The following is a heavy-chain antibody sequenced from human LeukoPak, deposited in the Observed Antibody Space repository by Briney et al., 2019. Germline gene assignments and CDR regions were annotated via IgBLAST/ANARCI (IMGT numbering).Heavy chain of an antibody. CDR2: ISFSGST. D-gene: IGHD6-19*01. V-gene: IGHV4-59*01. CDR1: GGSISSYY. CDR3: AREKSSGWYGGDFDY. Sequence: SETLSLTCTVSGGSISSYYWSWIRQPPGKGLEWIEYISFSGSTNYNPSLKSRVTISVDTSKSQFSLNLSSVTAADTAVYYCAREKSSGWYGGDFDYWGQGTLVTVSS. J-gene: IGHJ4*02.